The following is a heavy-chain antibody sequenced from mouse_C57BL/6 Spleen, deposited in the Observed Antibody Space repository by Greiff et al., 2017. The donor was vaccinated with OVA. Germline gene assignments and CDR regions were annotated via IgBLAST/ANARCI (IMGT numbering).Heavy chain of an antibody. V-gene: IGHV5-17*01. J-gene: IGHJ4*01. D-gene: IGHD6-1*01. Sequence: EVQLVESGGGLVKPGGSLKLSCAASGFTFSDYGMHWVRQAPEKGLEWVAYISSGSSTIYYADTVKGRFTISRDNAKNTLFLQMTSLRSEDTAMYYCVLSLYYYAMDYWGQGTSVTVSS. CDR2: ISSGSSTI. CDR3: VLSLYYYAMDY. CDR1: GFTFSDYG.